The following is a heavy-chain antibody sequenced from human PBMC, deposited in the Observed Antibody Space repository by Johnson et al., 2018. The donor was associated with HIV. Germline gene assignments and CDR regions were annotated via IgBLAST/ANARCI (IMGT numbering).Heavy chain of an antibody. V-gene: IGHV3-15*01. CDR1: GFTFSSYA. D-gene: IGHD6-13*01. CDR2: IKSKTDGGTT. J-gene: IGHJ3*02. Sequence: VQLVESGGGVVQPGRSLRLSCAASGFTFSSYAMHWVRQAPGKGLEWVGRIKSKTDGGTTDYAAPVKGRFTISRDNSKNTLYLQMNSLRAEDTAVYYCAKCIWGSSLIDAFDIWGQGTVVTVSS. CDR3: AKCIWGSSLIDAFDI.